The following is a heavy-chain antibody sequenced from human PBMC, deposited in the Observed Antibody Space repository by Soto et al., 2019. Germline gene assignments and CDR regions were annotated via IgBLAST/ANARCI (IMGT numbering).Heavy chain of an antibody. CDR2: IIPLFGTA. D-gene: IGHD4-17*01. J-gene: IGHJ4*02. CDR3: AREGYADYGKPFDY. CDR1: GGTFSSYT. V-gene: IGHV1-69*01. Sequence: QVQLVQSGAEVKKPGSSVKVSCKASGGTFSSYTISWVRQAPGQGLEWMGGIIPLFGTANYAQKFQGRVTITADESTNTAYMQLSSLRSEDTAVYYCAREGYADYGKPFDYWGQGALVTVSS.